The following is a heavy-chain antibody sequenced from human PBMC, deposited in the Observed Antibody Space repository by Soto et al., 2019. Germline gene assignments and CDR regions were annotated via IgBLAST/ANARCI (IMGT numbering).Heavy chain of an antibody. J-gene: IGHJ6*02. CDR1: GLTVSHNY. D-gene: IGHD3-16*01. Sequence: EVQLVESGGGLIQPGGSLRLSCVASGLTVSHNYMAWVRQAPEMGLEWVSILYTEGTTYYADSVKGRFTISRYSSKNTLFLQMDSLRGEDTAVYYCVRPRPSGENYGMDVWGQGTTVTVSS. V-gene: IGHV3-53*01. CDR2: LYTEGTT. CDR3: VRPRPSGENYGMDV.